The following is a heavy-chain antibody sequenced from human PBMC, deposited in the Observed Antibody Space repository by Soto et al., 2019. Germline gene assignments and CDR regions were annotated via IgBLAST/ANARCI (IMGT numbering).Heavy chain of an antibody. Sequence: ASVKVSCKASGYTFTSYGISWVRQAPGQGLEWMGWISAYNGNTNYAQKLQGRVTMTTDRSTSTAYMELRSLRSDDTAVYYCTRNRLDYDFWSGYYRGGNWFDPWGQGTLVTVSS. CDR1: GYTFTSYG. J-gene: IGHJ5*02. CDR3: TRNRLDYDFWSGYYRGGNWFDP. CDR2: ISAYNGNT. V-gene: IGHV1-18*01. D-gene: IGHD3-3*01.